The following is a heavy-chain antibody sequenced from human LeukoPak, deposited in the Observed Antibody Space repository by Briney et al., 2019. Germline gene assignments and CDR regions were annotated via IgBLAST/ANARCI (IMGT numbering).Heavy chain of an antibody. V-gene: IGHV3-23*01. D-gene: IGHD2-15*01. J-gene: IGHJ4*02. CDR3: ARPVYCSPSGCRDY. Sequence: GGSLRLSCAASGFTFSSYAMSWVRQAPGKGLEWVSGVSGFDTNTYYADSVKGRFTISRDDSKNTLYLQMNSLRAEDTAVYYCARPVYCSPSGCRDYWGQGTLVTVSS. CDR1: GFTFSSYA. CDR2: VSGFDTNT.